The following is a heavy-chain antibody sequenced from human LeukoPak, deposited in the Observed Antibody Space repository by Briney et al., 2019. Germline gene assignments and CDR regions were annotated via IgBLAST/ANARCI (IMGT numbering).Heavy chain of an antibody. J-gene: IGHJ4*02. Sequence: GGSLRLSCVASGFTFSSYGKQWVRQAPGKGLEWLAVVWYDDAVKNYADSVKGRFTISRDNSKNTLFLQMNNLSAEDTAVYYCARDNDYYDLHYWGQGTLVTVSS. CDR2: VWYDDAVK. CDR3: ARDNDYYDLHY. D-gene: IGHD3-22*01. V-gene: IGHV3-33*01. CDR1: GFTFSSYG.